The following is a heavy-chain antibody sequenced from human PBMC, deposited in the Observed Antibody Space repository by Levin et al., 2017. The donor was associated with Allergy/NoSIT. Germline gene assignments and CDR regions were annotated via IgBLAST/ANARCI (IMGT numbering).Heavy chain of an antibody. V-gene: IGHV3-23*01. D-gene: IGHD4-17*01. CDR3: AKGGAFRGTVTDAFDI. CDR1: GFTFSSYA. J-gene: IGHJ3*02. Sequence: GGSLRLSCAASGFTFSSYAMSWVRQAPGKGLEWVSAISGSGGSTYYADSVKGRFTISRDNSKNTLYLQMNSLRAEDTAVYYCAKGGAFRGTVTDAFDIWGQGTMVTVSS. CDR2: ISGSGGST.